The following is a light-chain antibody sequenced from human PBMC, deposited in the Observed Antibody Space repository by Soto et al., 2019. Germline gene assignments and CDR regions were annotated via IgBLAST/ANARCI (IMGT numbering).Light chain of an antibody. CDR2: SNN. V-gene: IGLV1-44*01. CDR3: AAWDDSLNVYV. Sequence: QSVLTQPTSASGTPGQRVTISCSGRSTNIGSNTVNWYQQLPGTAPKLLIYSNNQRPSGVPDRFSGSKSGTSASLAISGLQSEDEADYYCAAWDDSLNVYVFGTGTKVTVL. J-gene: IGLJ1*01. CDR1: STNIGSNT.